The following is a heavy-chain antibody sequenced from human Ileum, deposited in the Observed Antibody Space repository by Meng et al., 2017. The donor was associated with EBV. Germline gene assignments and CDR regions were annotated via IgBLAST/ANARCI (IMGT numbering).Heavy chain of an antibody. J-gene: IGHJ4*02. CDR3: ARYFSDGSGFYNVDY. CDR2: IIPIFAAP. D-gene: IGHD3-22*01. Sequence: QAELVQSGAEANKPGSSVEVHRKASEGTFSTYAISWVRQAPGQGLEWMGGIIPIFAAPIYARKFQGRVTITADESTSTVYMELTSLTSEDTAVYFCARYFSDGSGFYNVDYWGQGTLVTVSS. V-gene: IGHV1-69*01. CDR1: EGTFSTYA.